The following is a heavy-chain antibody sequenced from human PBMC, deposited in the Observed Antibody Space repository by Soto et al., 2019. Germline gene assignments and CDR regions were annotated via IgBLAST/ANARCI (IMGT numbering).Heavy chain of an antibody. V-gene: IGHV3-11*01. CDR1: GFTFTDDY. J-gene: IGHJ4*02. CDR2: ISGSGGTI. CDR3: ARGYSAIEY. D-gene: IGHD2-21*01. Sequence: QVQLVESGGGLVKPGGSLRLSCAASGFTFTDDYMTWVRQAPGKGLEWISYISGSGGTIYYADSVKGRFTISRDNAKTSLYLQTNTLRAEDSALYYCARGYSAIEYWGQGTPVTVSS.